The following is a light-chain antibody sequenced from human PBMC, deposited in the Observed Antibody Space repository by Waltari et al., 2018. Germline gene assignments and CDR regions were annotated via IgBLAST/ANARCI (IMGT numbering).Light chain of an antibody. CDR3: QQFGTTPWT. V-gene: IGKV3-20*01. CDR2: GAS. Sequence: SVLAQSPGTLSLAPGERVPLACRASQPVSSSYVAWYQQKPGQAPRLLMYGASRRATGTPDRFSGSGSGTDFTLTISRLAPEDSAVYYCQQFGTTPWTFGQGTTVKI. CDR1: QPVSSSY. J-gene: IGKJ1*01.